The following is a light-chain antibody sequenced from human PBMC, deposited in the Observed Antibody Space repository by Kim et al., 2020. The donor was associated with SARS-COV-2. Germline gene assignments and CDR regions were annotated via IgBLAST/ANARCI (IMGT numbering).Light chain of an antibody. CDR2: KTS. CDR1: QTLDLS. CDR3: QQYHSYRT. J-gene: IGKJ1*01. Sequence: IEMTQSPSTLSAFVGDRVTVTCRATQTLDLSLAWYQQKPGKAPRLLIYKTSRVESGVPSRFSGSGFGTEFTLTISSLQPDDVATYYCQQYHSYRTFGQGTKVDIK. V-gene: IGKV1-5*03.